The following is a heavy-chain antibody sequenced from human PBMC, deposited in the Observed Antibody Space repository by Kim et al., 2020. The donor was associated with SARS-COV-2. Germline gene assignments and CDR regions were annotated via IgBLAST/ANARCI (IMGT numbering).Heavy chain of an antibody. D-gene: IGHD6-25*01. V-gene: IGHV4-31*02. J-gene: IGHJ5*02. Sequence: PLLKSRVTISVDTSTNLFSLNLSSVTAADTAVYYCARDRLRYSSANWFDPWGQGTLVTVSS. CDR3: ARDRLRYSSANWFDP.